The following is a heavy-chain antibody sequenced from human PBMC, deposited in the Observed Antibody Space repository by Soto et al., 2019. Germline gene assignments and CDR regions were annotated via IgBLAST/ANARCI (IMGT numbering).Heavy chain of an antibody. CDR3: ASRKQLVPNAFDI. V-gene: IGHV1-58*01. J-gene: IGHJ3*02. Sequence: ASVKVSCKASGFTFTRSAVQWVRQARGQRLEWIGWIVVGSGNTKYAQKFQERVTITRDMSTSTAYMELSSLRSEDTAVYSCASRKQLVPNAFDILGQGTMVTVSS. CDR1: GFTFTRSA. CDR2: IVVGSGNT. D-gene: IGHD6-6*01.